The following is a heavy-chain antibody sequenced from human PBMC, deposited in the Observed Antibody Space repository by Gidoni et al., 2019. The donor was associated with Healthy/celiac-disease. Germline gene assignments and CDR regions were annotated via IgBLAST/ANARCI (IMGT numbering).Heavy chain of an antibody. CDR3: ARGRVVRGMPKTDYYYGMDV. CDR1: GCTFSSYG. Sequence: QVQLVESGGGVVQPGRSLRLSCAAAGCTFSSYGMHWVRRAPGKGLEWVAVIWYDGSNKYYADPVKCLFTISRDNSKNTLYLQMNSLRAEDTAVYYCARGRVVRGMPKTDYYYGMDVWGQGTTVTVSS. CDR2: IWYDGSNK. V-gene: IGHV3-33*01. D-gene: IGHD3-10*01. J-gene: IGHJ6*02.